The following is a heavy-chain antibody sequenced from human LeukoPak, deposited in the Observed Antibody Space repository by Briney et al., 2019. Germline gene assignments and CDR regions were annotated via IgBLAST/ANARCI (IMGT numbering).Heavy chain of an antibody. J-gene: IGHJ4*02. V-gene: IGHV1-69*13. CDR3: ARVDYYYDSSGYFENFDY. D-gene: IGHD3-22*01. CDR1: GGTFSSYA. Sequence: SVKVSCKASGGTFSSYAISWVRQAPGQGLEWMGGIIPIFGTANYAQKFQGRVTITADESTSTAYMELSSLRSDDTAVYYCARVDYYYDSSGYFENFDYWGQGTLVTVSS. CDR2: IIPIFGTA.